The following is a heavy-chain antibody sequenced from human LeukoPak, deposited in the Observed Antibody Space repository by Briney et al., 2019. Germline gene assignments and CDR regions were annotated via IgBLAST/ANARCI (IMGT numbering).Heavy chain of an antibody. CDR2: ISYDGSNK. D-gene: IGHD4-17*01. CDR1: GFTFSSNA. J-gene: IGHJ4*02. CDR3: ATYTVTTESVEY. V-gene: IGHV3-30*04. Sequence: GGSLRLSCAASGFTFSSNAMHWVRQAPGKGLEWVAVISYDGSNKYYADSVKGRFTISRDNSKNTLFLQMNSLRPEDTAVYYSATYTVTTESVEYWGQGTLVTVSS.